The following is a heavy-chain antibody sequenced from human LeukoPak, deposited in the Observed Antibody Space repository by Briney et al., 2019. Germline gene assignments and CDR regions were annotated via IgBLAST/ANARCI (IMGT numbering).Heavy chain of an antibody. CDR3: ARDEGIAAADWFDP. Sequence: TSETLSLTCTVSGGSINNYYWSWIRQPPGKGLEWIGYASHSGSTNSSPSLKSRVTISVDTSKNQFSLKLRSVTAADTAVYYCARDEGIAAADWFDPWGQGTLVTVSS. CDR1: GGSINNYY. D-gene: IGHD6-13*01. J-gene: IGHJ5*02. CDR2: ASHSGST. V-gene: IGHV4-59*12.